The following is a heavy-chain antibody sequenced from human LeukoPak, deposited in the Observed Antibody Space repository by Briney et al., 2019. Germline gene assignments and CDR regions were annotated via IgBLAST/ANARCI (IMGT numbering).Heavy chain of an antibody. D-gene: IGHD6-19*01. CDR1: GGSFSGYY. J-gene: IGHJ4*02. CDR2: INHSGST. CDR3: ARGPRPEVPVAAL. Sequence: SETLSLTCAVYGGSFSGYYWSWISQPPGKGLEEIGEINHSGSTNYNPSLKSRVTISVDTSKNQFSLKLRSVTAADTAMYYCARGPRPEVPVAALWGQGTLVTVSS. V-gene: IGHV4-34*01.